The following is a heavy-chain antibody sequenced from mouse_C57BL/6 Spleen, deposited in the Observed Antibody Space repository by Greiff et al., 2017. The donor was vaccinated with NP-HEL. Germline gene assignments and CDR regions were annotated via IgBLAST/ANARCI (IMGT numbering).Heavy chain of an antibody. V-gene: IGHV1-43*01. D-gene: IGHD2-4*01. J-gene: IGHJ3*01. Sequence: KFKGKATLTVDKSSSTAYMQLKSLTSEDSAVYYCARSHYEPFAYWGQGTLVTVSA. CDR3: ARSHYEPFAY.